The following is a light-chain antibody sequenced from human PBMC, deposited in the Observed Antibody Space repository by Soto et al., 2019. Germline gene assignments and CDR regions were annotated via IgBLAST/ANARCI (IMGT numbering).Light chain of an antibody. V-gene: IGKV3-20*01. Sequence: EIVLTQSPGTLSLSPGERATLSCRASQSVRSNHLAWYQQKPGQAPRLLIYDASSRATGIPDRFSGSGSGTDFTLTISRLEPEDFAVYSCLQYGSTPRTVGRGTKLEI. J-gene: IGKJ2*01. CDR3: LQYGSTPRT. CDR1: QSVRSNH. CDR2: DAS.